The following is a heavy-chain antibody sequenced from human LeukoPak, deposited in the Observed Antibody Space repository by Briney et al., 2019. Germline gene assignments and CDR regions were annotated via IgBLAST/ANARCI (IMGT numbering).Heavy chain of an antibody. CDR1: GFPFSSYG. Sequence: GGSLRLSCGASGFPFSSYGMHWVRQAPGKGLEWVAVISYDGSNKYYADSVKGRFTISRDNSKNTLYLQMNSLRAEDTAVYYCARALRKIVVATNAFDIWGQGTMVTVSS. J-gene: IGHJ3*02. CDR3: ARALRKIVVATNAFDI. CDR2: ISYDGSNK. V-gene: IGHV3-30*19. D-gene: IGHD3-22*01.